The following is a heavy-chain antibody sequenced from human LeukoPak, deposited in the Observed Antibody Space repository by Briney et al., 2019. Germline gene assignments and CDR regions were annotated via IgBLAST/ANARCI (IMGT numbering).Heavy chain of an antibody. J-gene: IGHJ4*02. CDR1: GFTFSSYA. CDR3: AKDHLPGIVVADRDY. D-gene: IGHD6-19*01. Sequence: HPGGSLRLSCAASGFTFSSYAMHWVRQAPGKGLEWVAVISYDGSNKYYADSVKGRFTISRDNSKNTLYLHINSLRAEDTAVYYCAKDHLPGIVVADRDYWGQGTLVTVSS. V-gene: IGHV3-30*04. CDR2: ISYDGSNK.